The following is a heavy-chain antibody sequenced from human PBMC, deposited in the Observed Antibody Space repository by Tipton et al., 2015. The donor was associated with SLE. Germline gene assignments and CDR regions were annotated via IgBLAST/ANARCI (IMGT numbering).Heavy chain of an antibody. V-gene: IGHV4-59*11. CDR2: IYYSGST. J-gene: IGHJ4*02. CDR3: ARGGSYSGYAFY. D-gene: IGHD5-12*01. CDR1: GGSISSHY. Sequence: TLSLTCTVSGGSISSHYWSWIRQPPGKGLEWIGYIYYSGSTNYNPSLKSRVTISVDTSKNQFSLKLSSVTAADTAVYYCARGGSYSGYAFYWGQGTLVTVSS.